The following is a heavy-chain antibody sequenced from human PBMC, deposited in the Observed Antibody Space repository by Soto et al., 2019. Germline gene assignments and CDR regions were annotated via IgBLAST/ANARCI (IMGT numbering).Heavy chain of an antibody. CDR2: ISCNNGST. D-gene: IGHD2-2*01. V-gene: IGHV3-23*01. Sequence: GGSLRLSCAASGFTFSNYAMSWVRQAPGKGLEWVSDISCNNGSTYYADSVKGRFTSSRDNSKNTLYLQMNSLRAEDTAVYYCAKGSVVVPAAMYYFHYWGQGTLVTVSS. CDR1: GFTFSNYA. J-gene: IGHJ4*02. CDR3: AKGSVVVPAAMYYFHY.